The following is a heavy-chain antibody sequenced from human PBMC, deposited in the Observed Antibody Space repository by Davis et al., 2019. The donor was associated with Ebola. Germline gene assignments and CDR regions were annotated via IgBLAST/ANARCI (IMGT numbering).Heavy chain of an antibody. CDR2: ISTTGGST. Sequence: GESLKISCAASGFTFSSYWMSWVRQAPGKGLEWVSSISTTGGSTYYADSVKGRFTISRGNSKNTLSLQMNSLRAEDTAVYYCARAVAATWSPFDNWGQGTLVTVSS. CDR3: ARAVAATWSPFDN. D-gene: IGHD6-19*01. J-gene: IGHJ4*02. V-gene: IGHV3-23*01. CDR1: GFTFSSYW.